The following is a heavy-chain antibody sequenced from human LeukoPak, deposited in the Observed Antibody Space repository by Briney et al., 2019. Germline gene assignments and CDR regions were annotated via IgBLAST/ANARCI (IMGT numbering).Heavy chain of an antibody. V-gene: IGHV4-34*01. CDR1: GGSFSRYL. D-gene: IGHD3-10*01. CDR3: AREVILGYYYMDV. J-gene: IGHJ6*03. Sequence: SETLSLTCAVYGGSFSRYLWSWIRKPPGKGLEWIGEINHSGSTNYNPSLKSRVTISVDTSKNQFSLKLSSVTAADTAVYYCAREVILGYYYMDVWGKGTTVTVSS. CDR2: INHSGST.